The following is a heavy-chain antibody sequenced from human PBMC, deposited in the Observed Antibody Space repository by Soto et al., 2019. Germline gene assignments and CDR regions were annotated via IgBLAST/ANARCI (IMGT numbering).Heavy chain of an antibody. CDR1: GFTFSGYS. D-gene: IGHD3-10*01. CDR3: ARSVPPGE. J-gene: IGHJ4*02. Sequence: GGSLRLSCAASGFTFSGYSMNWVRQAPGKGLGWVSYISSSCSTIYDADSVKGRFTISRDNAKNSLYLQMNSLRAEDTAVYYCARSVPPGEWGQGTLVTVSS. CDR2: ISSSCSTI. V-gene: IGHV3-48*01.